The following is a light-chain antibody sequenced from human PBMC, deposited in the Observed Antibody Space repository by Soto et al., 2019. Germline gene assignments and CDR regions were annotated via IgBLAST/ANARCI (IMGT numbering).Light chain of an antibody. Sequence: EIVLTHSPTTLSLSPGAKSTLSCRASQSVSSYLAWYHQKPGQAPRLLSAEASNRATGIPARVSGSGSWTDFTLTSSRLEPEDFAVYYCQQYGSSPRTFGQGTKVEI. J-gene: IGKJ1*01. CDR3: QQYGSSPRT. CDR2: EAS. V-gene: IGKV3-20*01. CDR1: QSVSSY.